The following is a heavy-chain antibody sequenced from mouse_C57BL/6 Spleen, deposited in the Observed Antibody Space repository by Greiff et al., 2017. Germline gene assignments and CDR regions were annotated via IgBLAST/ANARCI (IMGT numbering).Heavy chain of an antibody. J-gene: IGHJ1*03. CDR2: IYPGSGNT. D-gene: IGHD1-1*01. Sequence: VQLQQPGAELVKPGASVKMSCKASGYTFTSYWIPWVKQRPGQGLEWIGDIYPGSGNTNYNEKFKSKATLTVDTSSSTAYMQLSSLTSEDSAVYYCAIHYNGSSHWYFDVWGTGTTVPVSS. CDR1: GYTFTSYW. CDR3: AIHYNGSSHWYFDV. V-gene: IGHV1-55*01.